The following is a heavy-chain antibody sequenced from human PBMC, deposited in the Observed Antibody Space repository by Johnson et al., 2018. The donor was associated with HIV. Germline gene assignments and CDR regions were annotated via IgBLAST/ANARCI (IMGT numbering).Heavy chain of an antibody. J-gene: IGHJ3*02. Sequence: QVQLVESGGGVVQPGRSLRLSCAASGFTFSSYALHWVRQAPGKGLEWVTVISYDGSNKYYADSVKGRFTISRDNSKNTLYLQMNSLRVEDTALYYCAKDMGYGGNPGAFDIWGQGTMVTVSS. D-gene: IGHD4-23*01. CDR1: GFTFSSYA. CDR3: AKDMGYGGNPGAFDI. CDR2: ISYDGSNK. V-gene: IGHV3-30*04.